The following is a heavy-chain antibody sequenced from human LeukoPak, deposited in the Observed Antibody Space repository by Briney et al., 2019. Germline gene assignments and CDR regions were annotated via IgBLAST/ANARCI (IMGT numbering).Heavy chain of an antibody. D-gene: IGHD3-3*01. CDR1: GFTFDDYA. V-gene: IGHV3-9*03. Sequence: GGSLRLSCAASGFTFDDYALHWVRQAPGKGLEWVSGISWNSGNIGYADSVKGRFTISRDNANNSLYLQMNSLRAEDMALYHCAKGTYYDFWSGYFDVWGKGTTVTVSS. CDR3: AKGTYYDFWSGYFDV. J-gene: IGHJ6*04. CDR2: ISWNSGNI.